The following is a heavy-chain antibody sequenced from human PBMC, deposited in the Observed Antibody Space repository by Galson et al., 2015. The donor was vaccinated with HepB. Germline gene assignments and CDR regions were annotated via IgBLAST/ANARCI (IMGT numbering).Heavy chain of an antibody. D-gene: IGHD2-15*01. V-gene: IGHV1-24*01. Sequence: SVKVSCKVSGYTLTELSMHWVRQAPGKGLEWMGGFDPEDGETIYAQKFQGRVTMTEDTSTDTAYMELSSLRSEDTAVYYCATGRGDSGTLDAFDIWGQGTMVTVSS. CDR3: ATGRGDSGTLDAFDI. CDR1: GYTLTELS. J-gene: IGHJ3*02. CDR2: FDPEDGET.